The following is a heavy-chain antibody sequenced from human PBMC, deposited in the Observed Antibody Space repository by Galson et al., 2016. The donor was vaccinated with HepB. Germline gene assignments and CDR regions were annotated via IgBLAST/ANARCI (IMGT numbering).Heavy chain of an antibody. D-gene: IGHD3-10*01. CDR1: GFSLSSSGVG. J-gene: IGHJ4*02. V-gene: IGHV2-5*01. CDR2: IYWNDDK. CDR3: AHRRTSADYGSGKDHYFDY. Sequence: VKPTQTLTLTCTFSGFSLSSSGVGVGWIRQSPGKALEWLALIYWNDDKRYSPSLKSRLTITKDTSKNQVVLTLTNMDPVDTATYYCAHRRTSADYGSGKDHYFDYWGQGTLVTVPS.